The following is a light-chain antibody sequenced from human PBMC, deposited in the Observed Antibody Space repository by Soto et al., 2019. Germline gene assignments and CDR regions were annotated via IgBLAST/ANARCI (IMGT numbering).Light chain of an antibody. CDR3: QQYNSYPRT. J-gene: IGKJ2*01. CDR1: QSISTR. Sequence: DIPMTQSPSTLSASVGDRVTITCRASQSISTRLAWYQQKPGKAPNLLIYDVSSLESGVPSRFSGGGSGTEFTLTISSLQPADFATYYCQQYNSYPRTFGQGTKLEIK. CDR2: DVS. V-gene: IGKV1-5*01.